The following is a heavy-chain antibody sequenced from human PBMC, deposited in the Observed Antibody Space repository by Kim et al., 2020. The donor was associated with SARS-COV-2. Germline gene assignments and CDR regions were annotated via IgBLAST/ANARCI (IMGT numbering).Heavy chain of an antibody. CDR1: GGSISSYY. Sequence: SETLSLTCTVSGGSISSYYWSWIRQPPGKGLEWIGYIYYSGSTNYNPSLKSRVTISVDTSKNQFSLKLSSVTAADTAVYYCASIKGGGHYDFWSGYPAGGFDPWGQGTLVTVSS. D-gene: IGHD3-3*01. V-gene: IGHV4-59*13. J-gene: IGHJ5*02. CDR3: ASIKGGGHYDFWSGYPAGGFDP. CDR2: IYYSGST.